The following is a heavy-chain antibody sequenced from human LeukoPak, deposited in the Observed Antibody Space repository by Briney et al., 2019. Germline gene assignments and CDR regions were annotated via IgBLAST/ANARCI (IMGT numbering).Heavy chain of an antibody. CDR2: ISSRSSYI. D-gene: IGHD6-19*01. V-gene: IGHV3-21*01. CDR1: GFTFSSYS. J-gene: IGHJ4*02. CDR3: ARPYSSGWYTD. Sequence: GGSLRLSCAASGFTFSSYSMNWVPQAPGQGLVWVSSISSRSSYINYTDPVKGPFTISRANDKNPLYLQMNSLRAEDTAVYYCARPYSSGWYTDWGQGTLVTVSS.